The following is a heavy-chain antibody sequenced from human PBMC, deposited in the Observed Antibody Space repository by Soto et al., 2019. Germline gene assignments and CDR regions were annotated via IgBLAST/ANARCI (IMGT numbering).Heavy chain of an antibody. CDR1: GYTFTSYG. Sequence: ASVKVSCKASGYTFTSYGISWVRQAPGQGLEWMGWISAYNGNTNYAQKLQGRVTMTTDTSTSTAYMELRSLRSDDTAVYYCARSKVLETYYYYYYMDVWGKGTTVTVSS. J-gene: IGHJ6*03. D-gene: IGHD1-1*01. V-gene: IGHV1-18*01. CDR3: ARSKVLETYYYYYYMDV. CDR2: ISAYNGNT.